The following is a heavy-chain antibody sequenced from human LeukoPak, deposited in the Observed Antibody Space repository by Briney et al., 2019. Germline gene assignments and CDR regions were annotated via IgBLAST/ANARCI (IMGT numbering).Heavy chain of an antibody. D-gene: IGHD6-19*01. V-gene: IGHV3-30*18. Sequence: PGRSLRLSCAASGITFRSYGMHWVRQAPGKGLEWVAVISYDGSHKYYADSVKGRFSISRDNSKNTLYLQMNSLRAEDTAVYYCAKDIYIAVAVYFDYWGQGTLVTVSS. J-gene: IGHJ4*02. CDR2: ISYDGSHK. CDR1: GITFRSYG. CDR3: AKDIYIAVAVYFDY.